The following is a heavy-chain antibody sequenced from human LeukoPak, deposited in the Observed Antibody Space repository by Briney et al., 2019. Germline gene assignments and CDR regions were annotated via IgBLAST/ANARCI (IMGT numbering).Heavy chain of an antibody. CDR3: AARPTSAAVAPSDY. CDR2: ISGSGGST. V-gene: IGHV3-23*01. CDR1: GFTVSSNY. J-gene: IGHJ4*02. Sequence: GGSLRLSCAASGFTVSSNYMSWVRQAPGKGLEWVSAISGSGGSTYYADSVKGWFTISRDNSKNTLYLQMNNLRAEDTATYYCAARPTSAAVAPSDYWGQGTLVTASS. D-gene: IGHD6-19*01.